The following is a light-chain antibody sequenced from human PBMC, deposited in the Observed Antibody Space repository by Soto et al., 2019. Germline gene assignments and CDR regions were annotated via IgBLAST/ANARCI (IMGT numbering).Light chain of an antibody. CDR3: QQYNNWPRT. Sequence: EIVMTQSPATLSVSPGERATLSCRASQSVSSNLAWYQQKPGQAPRLLIYGASTRATGIPARFSGSGSGTEFNLTISSLQSEDFAVSYCQQYNNWPRTFGQGTKVEI. J-gene: IGKJ1*01. CDR2: GAS. V-gene: IGKV3-15*01. CDR1: QSVSSN.